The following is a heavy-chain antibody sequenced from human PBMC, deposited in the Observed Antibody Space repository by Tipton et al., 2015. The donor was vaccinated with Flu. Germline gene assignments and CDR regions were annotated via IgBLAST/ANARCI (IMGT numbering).Heavy chain of an antibody. D-gene: IGHD6-19*01. CDR3: ARDPNYQAVAGTFDY. V-gene: IGHV3-11*06. CDR1: GFTFSDYY. Sequence: SLRLSCAASGFTFSDYYMSWIRQAPGKGLEWVSYISSSSSYTNYADSVKGRFTISRDNAKNSLYLQMNSLRAEDTAVYYCARDPNYQAVAGTFDYWGQGTLVTVSS. J-gene: IGHJ4*02. CDR2: ISSSSSYT.